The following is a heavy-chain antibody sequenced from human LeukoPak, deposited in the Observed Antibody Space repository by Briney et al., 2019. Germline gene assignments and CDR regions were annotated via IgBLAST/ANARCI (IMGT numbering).Heavy chain of an antibody. J-gene: IGHJ3*01. V-gene: IGHV4-59*01. D-gene: IGHD1-26*01. CDR3: ARDRRGSFYTFDL. Sequence: KPSETLSLICSVSGASINGYFWNWVRQTPEKKLDWIGYVSHTGATTSNPTLKSRVSITIDTSKSQISLTMTSVTAADSALYYCARDRRGSFYTFDLWGPGTIVSVS. CDR2: VSHTGAT. CDR1: GASINGYF.